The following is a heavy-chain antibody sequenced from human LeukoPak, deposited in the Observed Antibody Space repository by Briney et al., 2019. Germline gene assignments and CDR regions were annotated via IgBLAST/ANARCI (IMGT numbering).Heavy chain of an antibody. CDR3: ARARRITNRAPYAYCSGGSCGWFDP. CDR1: GDSISSHY. CDR2: VYYSGST. D-gene: IGHD2-15*01. J-gene: IGHJ5*02. V-gene: IGHV4-59*11. Sequence: SETLSLTCTVSGDSISSHYWTWIRQPPGKGLEWIGYVYYSGSTNYNPSLKSRVTMSVDTPMNQFSLKLSSVTAADTAVYYCARARRITNRAPYAYCSGGSCGWFDPWGQGTLVTVSS.